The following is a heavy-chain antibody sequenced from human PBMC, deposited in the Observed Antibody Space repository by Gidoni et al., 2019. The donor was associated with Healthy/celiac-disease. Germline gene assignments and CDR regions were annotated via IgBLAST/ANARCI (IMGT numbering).Heavy chain of an antibody. D-gene: IGHD2-15*01. CDR2: INHSGST. J-gene: IGHJ5*02. V-gene: IGHV4-34*01. Sequence: QVQLQQWGAGLLKPSETLSLTCAVYGGSFRGYYWSWIRQPPGKGLEWIGEINHSGSTNYNPSLKSRVTISVDTSKNQFSLKLSSVTAADTAVYYCARARRDIVVVVAATHSGWFDPWGQGTLVTVSS. CDR1: GGSFRGYY. CDR3: ARARRDIVVVVAATHSGWFDP.